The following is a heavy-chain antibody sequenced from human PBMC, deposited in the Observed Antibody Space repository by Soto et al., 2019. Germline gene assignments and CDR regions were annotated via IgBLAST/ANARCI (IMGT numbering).Heavy chain of an antibody. J-gene: IGHJ2*01. Sequence: QLQLQESGPGLVKPSETLSLTCTVSGGSISSSSYYWGWIRQPPGKGLEWIGSIYYSGSTYYNPSLKSRVTISVDTSKNQFSLKLSSVTAADTAVYYCARRSSQWLVDDWYFDLWGRGTLVTVSS. CDR2: IYYSGST. CDR3: ARRSSQWLVDDWYFDL. D-gene: IGHD6-19*01. CDR1: GGSISSSSYY. V-gene: IGHV4-39*01.